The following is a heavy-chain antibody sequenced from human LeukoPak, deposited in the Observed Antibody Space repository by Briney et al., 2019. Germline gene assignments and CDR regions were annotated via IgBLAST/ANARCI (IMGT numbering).Heavy chain of an antibody. Sequence: GGSLRLSCAAPGFTFSTYWMHWVRQAPGKGLVWVSRINSDGSSTNYADSVKGRFTISRDNAKNTLYVQMNSLRAEDTAVYYCARGGYYYDSSGYYPLDIWGQGTMVTVSS. CDR2: INSDGSST. J-gene: IGHJ3*02. D-gene: IGHD3-22*01. V-gene: IGHV3-74*01. CDR3: ARGGYYYDSSGYYPLDI. CDR1: GFTFSTYW.